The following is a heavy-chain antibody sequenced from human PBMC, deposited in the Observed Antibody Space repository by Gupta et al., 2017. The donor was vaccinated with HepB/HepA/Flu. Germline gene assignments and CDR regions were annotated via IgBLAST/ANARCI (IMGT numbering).Heavy chain of an antibody. J-gene: IGHJ6*02. D-gene: IGHD3-9*01. CDR2: IVVGSSNT. CDR3: AADRYGDYYYAKDV. V-gene: IGHV1-58*02. Sequence: QMQLVQSGPEVKKPGTSVKVSCKASGFTFTRSAMQWVRQARGQRLEWIGWIVVGSSNTLYAQNFQGRVTITWDMSTTTAYMELDSLRSDDTAVYYCAADRYGDYYYAKDVWGQGTTVTVS. CDR1: GFTFTRSA.